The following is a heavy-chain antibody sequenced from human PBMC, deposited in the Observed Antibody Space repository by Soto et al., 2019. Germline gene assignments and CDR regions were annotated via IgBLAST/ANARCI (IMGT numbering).Heavy chain of an antibody. D-gene: IGHD6-13*01. J-gene: IGHJ4*02. CDR3: AKVSGSSWFDHFDS. CDR2: ISGGSD. CDR1: GLIFSRYA. V-gene: IGHV3-23*01. Sequence: GSLRLSCVGSGLIFSRYAISWVRHAPGKGLEWVSTISGGSDDYADSVKGRFAIARDDFKNTVYLQMNSLRVEDTAIYYCAKVSGSSWFDHFDSWGQGTLVTVSS.